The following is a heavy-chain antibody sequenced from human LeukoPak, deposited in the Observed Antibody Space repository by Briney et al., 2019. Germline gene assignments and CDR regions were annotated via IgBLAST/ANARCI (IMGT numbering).Heavy chain of an antibody. J-gene: IGHJ4*02. Sequence: PGGSLSLSCAASGFTFSIYAMSWVRQAPGKGLQWVSSITRSGDGTYYADSVKGRFTISRDNSENMLNLQMNSLRVEDTAVYFCAKDRPNYYGSNGHYYRRDGDYWGQGTLVTVSS. CDR2: ITRSGDGT. CDR3: AKDRPNYYGSNGHYYRRDGDY. CDR1: GFTFSIYA. V-gene: IGHV3-23*01. D-gene: IGHD3-22*01.